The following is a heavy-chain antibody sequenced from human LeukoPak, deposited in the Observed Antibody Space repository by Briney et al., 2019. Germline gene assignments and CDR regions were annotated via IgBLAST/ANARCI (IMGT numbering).Heavy chain of an antibody. V-gene: IGHV3-73*01. CDR2: IRSKANSYAT. Sequence: PGRSLRLSCAASGFTFSGSAMHWVRQASGKGLEWVGRIRSKANSYATAYAASVKGRFTISRDDSKNTAYLQMNSLKTEDTAVYYCTRHGGSTVTTSLWSQGTLVTVSS. D-gene: IGHD4-17*01. J-gene: IGHJ4*02. CDR1: GFTFSGSA. CDR3: TRHGGSTVTTSL.